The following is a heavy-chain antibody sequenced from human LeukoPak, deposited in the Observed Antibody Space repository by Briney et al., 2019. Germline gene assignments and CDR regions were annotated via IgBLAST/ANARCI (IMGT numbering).Heavy chain of an antibody. V-gene: IGHV3-21*01. CDR2: ISSSSSYI. CDR3: ASYGGLDDFDY. D-gene: IGHD4-23*01. J-gene: IGHJ4*02. CDR1: GFTFSSYS. Sequence: PGGSLRLSCAASGFTFSSYSMNWVRQARGKGLEWVSSISSSSSYIYYADSVKGRFTISRDNAKNSIYLQMNSLRGEDTAVYYCASYGGLDDFDYWGQGTLVTVSS.